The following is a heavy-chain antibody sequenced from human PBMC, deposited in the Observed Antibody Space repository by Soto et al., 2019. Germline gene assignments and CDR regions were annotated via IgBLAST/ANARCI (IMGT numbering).Heavy chain of an antibody. V-gene: IGHV4-34*01. Sequence: SETLSLTSAVYGGSFSGYYWSWIRQPPGKGLEWIGEINHSGSTNYNPSLKSRVTISVDTSKNQFSLKLSSVTAADTAGYYCAMGRIRSYFDYWCQGTLVTVSS. J-gene: IGHJ4*02. CDR1: GGSFSGYY. D-gene: IGHD3-16*01. CDR2: INHSGST. CDR3: AMGRIRSYFDY.